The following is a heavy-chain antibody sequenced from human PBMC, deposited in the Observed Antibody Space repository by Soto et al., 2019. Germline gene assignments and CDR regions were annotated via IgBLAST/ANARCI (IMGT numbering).Heavy chain of an antibody. V-gene: IGHV1-8*01. CDR1: GYTFTSYD. CDR3: ARRRITIFGVVIFRDGMDV. CDR2: MNPNSGNT. J-gene: IGHJ6*02. D-gene: IGHD3-3*01. Sequence: XSVKGSCKASGYTFTSYDNNWVRQATGQGLEWMGWMNPNSGNTGYAQKFQGRVTMTRNTSISTAYMELSSLRSEDTAVYYCARRRITIFGVVIFRDGMDVWGQGTTVTVSS.